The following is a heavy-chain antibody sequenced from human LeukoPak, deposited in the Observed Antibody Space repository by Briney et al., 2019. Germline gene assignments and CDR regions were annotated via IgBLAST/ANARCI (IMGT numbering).Heavy chain of an antibody. V-gene: IGHV3-30*02. CDR2: IQNDGRRK. CDR1: GFIFSSHG. CDR3: AKDFDRNYSLDY. J-gene: IGHJ4*02. D-gene: IGHD1-14*01. Sequence: GGSLRFSCAASGFIFSSHGMHWVRQAPGKGLEWLAFIQNDGRRKDYADSVRGRFTISRYSSKNTMYLEMSSLRAEDTAVYYCAKDFDRNYSLDYWGQGTLVTVSS.